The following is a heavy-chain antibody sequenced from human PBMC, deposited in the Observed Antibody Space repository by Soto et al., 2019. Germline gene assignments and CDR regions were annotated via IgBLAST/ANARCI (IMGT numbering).Heavy chain of an antibody. D-gene: IGHD3-22*01. CDR1: GGSISSSNW. CDR2: IYHSGNT. Sequence: QVQLQESGPGLVKPSGTLSLTCAVSGGSISSSNWWCWIRQAPGKGLEWIGEIYHSGNTNYNPSLKSRVTMSVDKSKNQFSLNLSSVTAADTAVYYCATYYDSSGYRFDYWGQGTLVTVSS. CDR3: ATYYDSSGYRFDY. V-gene: IGHV4-4*02. J-gene: IGHJ4*02.